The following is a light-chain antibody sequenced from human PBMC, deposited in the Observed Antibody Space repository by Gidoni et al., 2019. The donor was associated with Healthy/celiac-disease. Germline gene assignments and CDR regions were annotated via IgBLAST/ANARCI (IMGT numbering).Light chain of an antibody. Sequence: EIVLTQSPATLSLSPGERAHLSCRVSQSVSSYLAWYQQKPGQVPRLLIYDAYNRATGITARFSGSGSGTDFTLTISSLEPEDFAVYYCQQRSNWRRTFGQGTKVEIK. CDR1: QSVSSY. CDR2: DAY. V-gene: IGKV3-11*01. CDR3: QQRSNWRRT. J-gene: IGKJ1*01.